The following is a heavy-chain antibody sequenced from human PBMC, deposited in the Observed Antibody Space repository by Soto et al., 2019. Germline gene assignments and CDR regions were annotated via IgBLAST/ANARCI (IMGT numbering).Heavy chain of an antibody. CDR1: GYTFTGYY. V-gene: IGHV1-2*04. CDR2: INPNSGGT. Sequence: QVQLVQSGAEVKKPGASVKVSCKASGYTFTGYYMHWVRQAPGQGLEWMGWINPNSGGTNYAQKLQGWVTMTRDTSISTAYMELSRLRSDDTAVYYCARAPITQYYYYYGMDVWGQGTTVTVSS. CDR3: ARAPITQYYYYYGMDV. J-gene: IGHJ6*02. D-gene: IGHD1-20*01.